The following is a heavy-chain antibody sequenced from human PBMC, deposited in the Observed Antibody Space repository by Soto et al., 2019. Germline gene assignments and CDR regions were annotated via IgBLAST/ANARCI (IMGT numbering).Heavy chain of an antibody. D-gene: IGHD3-16*01. V-gene: IGHV4-34*01. CDR1: GGSFSGYY. J-gene: IGHJ5*02. CDR3: ARRTAGGSYTYHISSFDP. CDR2: INHSGTT. Sequence: PSETLSLTCAVYGGSFSGYYWSWIRQPPGRGLEWIGEINHSGTTNNNPSLKSRVTISVDTSKNQFSLKVSSVTAADTAIYYCARRTAGGSYTYHISSFDPWGQGTLVTVSS.